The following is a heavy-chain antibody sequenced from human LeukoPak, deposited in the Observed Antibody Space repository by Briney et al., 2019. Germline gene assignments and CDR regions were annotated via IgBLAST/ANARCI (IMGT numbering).Heavy chain of an antibody. D-gene: IGHD3-10*01. J-gene: IGHJ4*02. CDR3: ARYDGGSGPFDY. CDR1: GFTVSSNY. CDR2: LYSGGNT. Sequence: GGSLRLSCAVSGFTVSSNYMSWVRQAPGKGLEWVSVLYSGGNTYYADSVKGRFTISRDNSKNTLYLQMNSLRAEDTAVYYCARYDGGSGPFDYWGQGSLVTVSS. V-gene: IGHV3-53*01.